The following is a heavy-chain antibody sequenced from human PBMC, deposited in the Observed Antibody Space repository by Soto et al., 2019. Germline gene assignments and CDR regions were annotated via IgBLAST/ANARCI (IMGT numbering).Heavy chain of an antibody. CDR1: GFTFSDYY. V-gene: IGHV3-11*05. CDR3: ASSSSGWYGDPDYY. J-gene: IGHJ4*02. CDR2: ISSSSSYT. Sequence: QVQLVESGGGLVKPGGSLRLSCAASGFTFSDYYMSWIRQAPGKGLEWVSYISSSSSYTNYADSVKGRFTISRDNAKNSLYLQMNSLRAEDTAVYYCASSSSGWYGDPDYYWGQGPLVTVAS. D-gene: IGHD6-19*01.